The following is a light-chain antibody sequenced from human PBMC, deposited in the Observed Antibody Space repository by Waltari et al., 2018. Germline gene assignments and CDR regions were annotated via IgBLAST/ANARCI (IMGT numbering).Light chain of an antibody. CDR2: QDT. J-gene: IGLJ3*02. CDR1: ILGNKY. CDR3: QALGTGAWV. V-gene: IGLV3-1*01. Sequence: SYELTPPPSGSVSPGQTASITCSGDILGNKYASWYQQKPGQSPLLVIYQDTKRPAEIPERFSGSKSANAATLTITGTQAMDEADYYCQALGTGAWVFGGGTKLTVL.